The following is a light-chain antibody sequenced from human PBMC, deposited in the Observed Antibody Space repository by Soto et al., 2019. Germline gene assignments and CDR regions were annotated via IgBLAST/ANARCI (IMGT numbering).Light chain of an antibody. CDR1: QSVLYSSNNKNY. J-gene: IGKJ4*01. CDR2: WAS. CDR3: QQYYSTPLT. V-gene: IGKV4-1*01. Sequence: DIVMTQSPDSLAVSLGERATINCKSSQSVLYSSNNKNYLAWYQQKPGQPPKLLIYWASTRESGVPDRFSGSGSERDFTLTISSLHAEDVAVYYCQQYYSTPLTFGGGTKVEI.